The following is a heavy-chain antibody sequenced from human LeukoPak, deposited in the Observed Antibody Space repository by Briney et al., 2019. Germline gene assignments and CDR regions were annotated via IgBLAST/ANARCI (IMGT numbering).Heavy chain of an antibody. J-gene: IGHJ3*01. D-gene: IGHD6-25*01. V-gene: IGHV3-9*01. CDR2: ISWNGGSI. CDR3: ASATTGRSGSWEGALDV. CDR1: GFSLNDDA. Sequence: GRSLRLSCPASGFSLNDDAMHWVRQAPGQGLEWVAAISWNGGSIRYAHSVRGRFTISRGNGDNSLYLRMTSLRADDTAVYYCASATTGRSGSWEGALDVWGPGTVVTVSS.